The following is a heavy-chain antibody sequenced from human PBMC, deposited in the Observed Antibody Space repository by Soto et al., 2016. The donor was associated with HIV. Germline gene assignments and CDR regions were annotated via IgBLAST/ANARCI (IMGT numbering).Heavy chain of an antibody. CDR3: AGYKITPGENWLDP. CDR1: GGPISQYY. CDR2: VYYSGGL. Sequence: QVRLLQSGPGLVKPSETLSLNCTISGGPISQYYWNWIRQSPGKKMEWLGYVYYSGGLSYNPSFKSRLFMSMDTSKAQFTLRLTSLTAADTAVYYCAGYKITPGENWLDPWGQGTRVTVSS. D-gene: IGHD5-12*01. V-gene: IGHV4-59*01. J-gene: IGHJ5*02.